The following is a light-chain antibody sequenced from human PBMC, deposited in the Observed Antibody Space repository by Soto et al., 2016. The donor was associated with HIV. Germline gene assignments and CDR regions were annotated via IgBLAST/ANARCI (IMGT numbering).Light chain of an antibody. CDR3: QQSYTTPRYT. CDR2: AAS. Sequence: DIQMTQSPSSLSASVGDRVTITCRTSQSISGYLNWYQQKPGKAPKLLIYAASSLQSGVPSRFSGSGSGTDFTLTISSLQPEDFATYYCQQSYTTPRYT. V-gene: IGKV1-39*01. CDR1: QSISGY. J-gene: IGKJ2*01.